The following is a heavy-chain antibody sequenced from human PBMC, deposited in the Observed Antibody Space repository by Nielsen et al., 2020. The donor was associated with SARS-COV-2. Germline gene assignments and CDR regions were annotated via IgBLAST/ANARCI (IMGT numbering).Heavy chain of an antibody. Sequence: GESLKISCAASGFTFSSYAMSWVRQAPGKGLEWVSAISGSGGSTYYADSVKGRFTISRDNSKNTLYLQMNSLRAEDTAVYYCAKSGGFIVVMTDLGYWGQGTLVTVSS. D-gene: IGHD2-21*02. V-gene: IGHV3-23*01. CDR2: ISGSGGST. CDR3: AKSGGFIVVMTDLGY. CDR1: GFTFSSYA. J-gene: IGHJ4*02.